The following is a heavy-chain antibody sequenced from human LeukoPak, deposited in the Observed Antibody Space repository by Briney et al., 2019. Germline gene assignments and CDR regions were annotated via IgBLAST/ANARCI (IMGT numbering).Heavy chain of an antibody. CDR1: GGWISSYY. V-gene: IGHV4-4*07. J-gene: IGHJ4*02. CDR2: IYTSGST. D-gene: IGHD6-13*01. CDR3: ASREGYSSSWQIDY. Sequence: PSETLSLTCTVSGGWISSYYWSWIRQHAGKGLEWIGRIYTSGSTNYNPSLKSRVTMSVDTSKNQFSLKLSSVTAADTAVYYCASREGYSSSWQIDYWGQGTLVTVSS.